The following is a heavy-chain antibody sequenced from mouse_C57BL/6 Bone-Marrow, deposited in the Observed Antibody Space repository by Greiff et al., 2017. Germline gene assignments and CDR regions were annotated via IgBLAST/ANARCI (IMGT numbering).Heavy chain of an antibody. CDR2: IDPETGGT. J-gene: IGHJ2*01. V-gene: IGHV1-15*01. Sequence: LQESGAELVRPGASVTLSCKASGYTFTDYEMHWVKQTPVHGLEWIGAIDPETGGTAYNQKFKGKAILTADKSSSTAYMELRSLTSEDSAVYYCTRGRIYWGQGTTLTVSS. CDR3: TRGRIY. CDR1: GYTFTDYE.